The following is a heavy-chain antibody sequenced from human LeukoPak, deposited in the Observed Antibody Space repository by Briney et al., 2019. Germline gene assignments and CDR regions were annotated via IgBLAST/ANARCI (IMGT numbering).Heavy chain of an antibody. CDR2: IYSGGTT. CDR1: GFTVSSNY. J-gene: IGHJ6*03. D-gene: IGHD5-18*01. V-gene: IGHV3-53*01. Sequence: GGSLRLSCAASGFTVSSNYMSWVRQAPGKGVEWVSVIYSGGTTYYADSVKGRFTISRDNSKNTLYLQMNSLRAEDTAVYYCARGAGDTTMGYYYYYMDVWGKGTTVFVSS. CDR3: ARGAGDTTMGYYYYYMDV.